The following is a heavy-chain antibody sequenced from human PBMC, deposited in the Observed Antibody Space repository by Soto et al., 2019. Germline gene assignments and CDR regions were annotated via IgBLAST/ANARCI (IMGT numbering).Heavy chain of an antibody. CDR2: IYSGGST. J-gene: IGHJ4*02. CDR1: GFTVSSNY. CDR3: ARVGLRYYFDY. Sequence: EVQLVESGGGLVQPGGSLRLSCAASGFTVSSNYMSWVRQAPGKGLEWVSVIYSGGSTYYADSVKGRFTISRDNSKNTRYLQMKSLRAEDTAVYYCARVGLRYYFDYWGQGTLVTVSS. D-gene: IGHD3-10*01. V-gene: IGHV3-66*01.